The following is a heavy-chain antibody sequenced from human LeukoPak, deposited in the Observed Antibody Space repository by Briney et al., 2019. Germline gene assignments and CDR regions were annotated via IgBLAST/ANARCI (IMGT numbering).Heavy chain of an antibody. CDR2: IYTSGST. V-gene: IGHV4-4*07. J-gene: IGHJ3*02. CDR3: ARIGNYYDSSGFTGDAFAI. Sequence: SETLSLTCTVSGVSISNYYWSWIRQPAGKGLEWIGRIYTSGSTNYNPSLKSRVTMSVDTSKNQFSLKLSSVTAADEAVYYCARIGNYYDSSGFTGDAFAIWGQGTMVTVSS. CDR1: GVSISNYY. D-gene: IGHD3-22*01.